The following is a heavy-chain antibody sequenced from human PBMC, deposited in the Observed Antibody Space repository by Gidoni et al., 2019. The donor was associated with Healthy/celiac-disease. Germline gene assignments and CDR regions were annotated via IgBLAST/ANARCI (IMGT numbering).Heavy chain of an antibody. D-gene: IGHD2-21*02. CDR2: IRSKAYGGTT. CDR1: GFTFGDHA. J-gene: IGHJ3*02. V-gene: IGHV3-49*04. CDR3: TRVFGGNSAAFDI. Sequence: EVQLVEPGGGLVQPGRSLRLACTASGFTFGDHAMSWVRQAPGKGLEWVGFIRSKAYGGTTEYAASVKGRFTISRDDSKSIAYLQMNSLKTEDTAVYYCTRVFGGNSAAFDIWGQGTMVTVSS.